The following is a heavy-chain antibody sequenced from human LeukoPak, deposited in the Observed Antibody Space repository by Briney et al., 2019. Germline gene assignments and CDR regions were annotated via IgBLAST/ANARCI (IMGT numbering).Heavy chain of an antibody. V-gene: IGHV5-51*01. Sequence: GESLKISCKASGYRFTTYWIGWVRQMPGKGLEWMGFIYPGDSETRYSPSFQGQVTISADKSSSTAYLQWSSLKASDTAMYYCARQTRDGSGSRGYFFDFWGQGTLVTVSS. CDR1: GYRFTTYW. J-gene: IGHJ4*02. D-gene: IGHD3-10*01. CDR3: ARQTRDGSGSRGYFFDF. CDR2: IYPGDSET.